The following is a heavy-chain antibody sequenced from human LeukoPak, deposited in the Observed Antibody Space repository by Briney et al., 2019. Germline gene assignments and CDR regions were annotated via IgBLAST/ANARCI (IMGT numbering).Heavy chain of an antibody. V-gene: IGHV5-51*01. CDR2: IYPGDSDT. Sequence: GESLKISCKGSGYSFTSYWIGWVRQMPGKGLEWMGIIYPGDSDTRYSPSFQGQVTISADKSISTAYLQWSSLKASDTAMYYCARRSGHWTGYSSTLGYYGMDVWGQGTTVTVSS. J-gene: IGHJ6*02. CDR3: ARRSGHWTGYSSTLGYYGMDV. CDR1: GYSFTSYW. D-gene: IGHD6-13*01.